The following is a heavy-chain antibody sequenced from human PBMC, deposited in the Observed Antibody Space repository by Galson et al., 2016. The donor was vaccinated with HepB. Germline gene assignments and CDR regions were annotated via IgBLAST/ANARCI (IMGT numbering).Heavy chain of an antibody. D-gene: IGHD5-18*01. J-gene: IGHJ4*02. CDR3: ARGGRKGLWGYYFDP. Sequence: TLSLTCTVSGGSISSGGYSWSWIRQHPGKGLEWIGYIYHLGNTYFNPSLKSRVTMSIDASKNQFSLKLSPVTAADTAVYYCARGGRKGLWGYYFDPWGQGTLVTVSS. V-gene: IGHV4-31*03. CDR2: IYHLGNT. CDR1: GGSISSGGYS.